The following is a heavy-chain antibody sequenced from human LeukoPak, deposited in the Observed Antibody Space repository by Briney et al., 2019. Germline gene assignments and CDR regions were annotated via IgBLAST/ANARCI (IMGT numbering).Heavy chain of an antibody. D-gene: IGHD2-2*02. CDR3: AKTSDQLLYSKFDF. V-gene: IGHV3-30*02. CDR1: GFTFSFYG. CDR2: IQYDGSFK. J-gene: IGHJ4*02. Sequence: PGGSLRLSCATSGFTFSFYGMHWVRQAPGKGLEWVAFIQYDGSFKFYADSVQGRFSISRDNSKNTLFLQVNSLRADDTAVYYCAKTSDQLLYSKFDFWGQGTLVTVSP.